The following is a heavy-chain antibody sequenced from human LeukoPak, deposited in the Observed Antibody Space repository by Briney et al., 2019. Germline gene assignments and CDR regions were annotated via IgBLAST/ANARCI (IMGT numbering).Heavy chain of an antibody. D-gene: IGHD4-17*01. CDR3: ARGRLTRTVPNAFDI. V-gene: IGHV1-69*01. CDR2: IIPVFGTA. Sequence: SVKVSCKASGGTFSSYAISWVRQAPGQGLEWMGGIIPVFGTANYAQKFQGRVTITADESTSTAYMELSSLRSEDTAVYYCARGRLTRTVPNAFDIWGQGTMVTVSS. J-gene: IGHJ3*02. CDR1: GGTFSSYA.